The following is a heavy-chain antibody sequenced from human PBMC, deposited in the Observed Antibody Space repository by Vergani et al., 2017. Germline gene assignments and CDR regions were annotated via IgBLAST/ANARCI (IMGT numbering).Heavy chain of an antibody. V-gene: IGHV1-69*01. D-gene: IGHD3-16*01. CDR1: GGTFSSYA. J-gene: IGHJ5*02. CDR3: ARDCSWGGAVGYQSNWFDP. Sequence: QVQLVQSGAEVKKPGSSVKVSCKASGGTFSSYAISWVRQAPGQGLEWMGGIIPIFGTANYAQKFQGRVTITADESTSTAYMELSSLRSEDTAVYYCARDCSWGGAVGYQSNWFDPWGQGTLVIVSS. CDR2: IIPIFGTA.